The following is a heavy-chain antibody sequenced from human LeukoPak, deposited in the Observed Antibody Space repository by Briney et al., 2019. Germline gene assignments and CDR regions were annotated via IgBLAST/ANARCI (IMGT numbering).Heavy chain of an antibody. CDR2: TYWKDDE. Sequence: SGPTLVNPTQTLTLTCSFSGFSLSTSGVPVGWIRQPPGVALEWHTVTYWKDDERHSPSLKSRLTITRDTSKNQVVLTMTNMDPVDTATYYCAHGVVAAGNRHFDYWGQGTLVTVSS. CDR3: AHGVVAAGNRHFDY. D-gene: IGHD6-25*01. J-gene: IGHJ4*02. V-gene: IGHV2-5*01. CDR1: GFSLSTSGVP.